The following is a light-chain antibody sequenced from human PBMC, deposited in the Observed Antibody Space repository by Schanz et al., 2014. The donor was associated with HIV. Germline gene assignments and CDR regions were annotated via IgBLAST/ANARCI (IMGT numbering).Light chain of an antibody. Sequence: EIVLTQSPGTLSLSPGERATLSCRASQSVSSSYFAWYQQKPGQAPRLLIYGASSRATGIPDRFSGSGSGTDFTLTISRLEPEDFAVYYCQRYTNLRNTFGGGTKVQIK. V-gene: IGKV3-20*01. CDR2: GAS. CDR3: QRYTNLRNT. CDR1: QSVSSSY. J-gene: IGKJ4*01.